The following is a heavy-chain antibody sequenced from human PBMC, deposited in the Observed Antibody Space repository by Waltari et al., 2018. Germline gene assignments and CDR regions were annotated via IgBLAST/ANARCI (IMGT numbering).Heavy chain of an antibody. V-gene: IGHV4-34*01. CDR2: INHSGSP. CDR3: ARGPGNWNDGWFDP. J-gene: IGHJ5*02. Sequence: QVQLQQWGAGLLKPSETLSLTCAVYGGSFSGYYWSWIRQPPVKGLEWIGGINHSGSPNDNPTRNSRVTKSVATSKNQFSLKLSSVTAAETAVDYCARGPGNWNDGWFDPWGQGTLVTVSS. CDR1: GGSFSGYY. D-gene: IGHD1-1*01.